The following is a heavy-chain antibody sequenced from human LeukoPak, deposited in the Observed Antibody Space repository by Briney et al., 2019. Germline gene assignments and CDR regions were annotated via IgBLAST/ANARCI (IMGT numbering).Heavy chain of an antibody. CDR3: AKSVYSGTYPLDY. CDR2: ISYDGSNK. J-gene: IGHJ4*02. CDR1: GFTFSSYA. V-gene: IGHV3-30*04. D-gene: IGHD1-26*01. Sequence: GGSLRLSCAASGFTFSSYAMHWVRQAPGKGLEWVAVISYDGSNKYYADSVKGRFTISRDNSKNTLYLQMNSLRAEDTAVYYCAKSVYSGTYPLDYWGQGTLVTVSS.